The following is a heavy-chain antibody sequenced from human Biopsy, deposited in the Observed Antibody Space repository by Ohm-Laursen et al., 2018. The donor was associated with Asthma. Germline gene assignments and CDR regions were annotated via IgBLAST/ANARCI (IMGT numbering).Heavy chain of an antibody. D-gene: IGHD3-22*01. CDR3: ARAQDYYDSRGYYRSFDY. Sequence: PSDTLSLTRTVSYGSITSGGYYWTWIRQHPGKGLEWIGFIYYSGSTYYNPSLKSRVSISIDTSKNQFSLKLSSVTAADTAVYYCARAQDYYDSRGYYRSFDYWGQGTLVTVSS. J-gene: IGHJ4*02. CDR1: YGSITSGGYY. V-gene: IGHV4-31*02. CDR2: IYYSGST.